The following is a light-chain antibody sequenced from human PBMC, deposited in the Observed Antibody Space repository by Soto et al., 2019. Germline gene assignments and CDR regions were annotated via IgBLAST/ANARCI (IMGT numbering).Light chain of an antibody. CDR3: QSYDSNLSVV. V-gene: IGLV1-40*01. J-gene: IGLJ2*01. Sequence: QSVLTQPPSMSGAPGQRVTISCTGSSSNIGAGYDVHWYQHLPGTAPKLLIYGNNNRPSGVPDRFSGSKSGASASLAITGLQAEDEADYYCQSYDSNLSVVFGGGTQLTVL. CDR2: GNN. CDR1: SSNIGAGYD.